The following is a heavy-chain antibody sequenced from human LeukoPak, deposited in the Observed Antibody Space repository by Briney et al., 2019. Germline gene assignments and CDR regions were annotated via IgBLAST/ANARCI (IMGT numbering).Heavy chain of an antibody. V-gene: IGHV4-38-2*01. J-gene: IGHJ4*02. CDR2: IYHSGST. CDR3: ARRGDGYSIDY. Sequence: SGTLSLTCAVSRYSINSGYYWGWIRPPPGKGLEWIGYIYHSGSTYFNPSLKSRVTISVDRSKNQFSLKLSSVTAADTAVYYCARRGDGYSIDYWGQGTLVTVSS. CDR1: RYSINSGYY. D-gene: IGHD5-24*01.